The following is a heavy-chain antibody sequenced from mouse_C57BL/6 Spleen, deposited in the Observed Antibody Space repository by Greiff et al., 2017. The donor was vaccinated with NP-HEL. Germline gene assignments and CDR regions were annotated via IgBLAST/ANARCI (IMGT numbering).Heavy chain of an antibody. CDR1: GYAFSSSW. J-gene: IGHJ1*03. CDR3: AISSSSWYFDV. CDR2: IYPGDGDT. V-gene: IGHV1-82*01. Sequence: VQLQQSGPELVKPGASVKISCKASGYAFSSSWMNWVKQRPGKGLEWIGRIYPGDGDTNYNGKFKGKATLTADKSSSTAYMQLSSLTSEDSAVYFCAISSSSWYFDVWGTGTTVTVSS. D-gene: IGHD1-1*01.